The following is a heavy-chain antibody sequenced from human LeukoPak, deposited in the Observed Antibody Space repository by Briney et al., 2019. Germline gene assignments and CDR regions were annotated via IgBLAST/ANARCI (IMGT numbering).Heavy chain of an antibody. D-gene: IGHD2-2*01. CDR3: AREKKVVPAASSMLY. Sequence: ASVRVSCKASGYTFTGYYMHWVRQAPGQGLEWMGWINPNSGGTNYAQKLQGRVAMTRDTSISTAYMELSRLRSDDTAVYYCAREKKVVPAASSMLYWGQGTLVTVSS. CDR2: INPNSGGT. J-gene: IGHJ4*02. V-gene: IGHV1-2*02. CDR1: GYTFTGYY.